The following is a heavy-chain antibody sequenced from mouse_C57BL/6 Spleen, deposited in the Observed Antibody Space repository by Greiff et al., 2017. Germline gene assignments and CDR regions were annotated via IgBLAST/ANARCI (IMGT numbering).Heavy chain of an antibody. J-gene: IGHJ4*01. CDR2: IYPGDGDT. CDR1: GYAFSSYW. CDR3: ARENYGSSPYYAMDY. Sequence: VQLQESGAELVKPGASVKISCKASGYAFSSYWMNWVKQRPGKGLEWIGQIYPGDGDTNYNGKFKGKATLTADKSSSTAYMQLSILTSEDSAVYFCARENYGSSPYYAMDYWGQGTSVTVSS. D-gene: IGHD1-1*01. V-gene: IGHV1-80*01.